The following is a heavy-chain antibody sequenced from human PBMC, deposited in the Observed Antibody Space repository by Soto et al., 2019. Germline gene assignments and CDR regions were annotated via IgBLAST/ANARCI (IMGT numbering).Heavy chain of an antibody. J-gene: IGHJ4*02. V-gene: IGHV3-74*01. CDR2: IRSDGNSI. CDR1: GFTFTDYW. CDR3: ARGEGYCSSIRCPPFDC. Sequence: PVGFLRLSCAAAGFTFTDYWMHWVRQAPGKGLVWVSRIRSDGNSINYADSVKGRFTISRDNAKNSLYLQMNSLRAEDTAVHYCARGEGYCSSIRCPPFDCWGQGTLVTVSS. D-gene: IGHD2-2*01.